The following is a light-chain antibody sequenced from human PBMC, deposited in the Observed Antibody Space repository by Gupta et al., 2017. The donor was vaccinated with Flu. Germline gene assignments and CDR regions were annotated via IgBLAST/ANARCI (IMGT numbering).Light chain of an antibody. V-gene: IGKV1-39*01. Sequence: DIELIHSLSFLIASGGDRVTITCRASQSITNYLNWYQQKPGKAPKVLIYAASSLQSGVPSRFSGSGSGTDFTLTISSLQPEDFATYYCQQSYSTPYSFGQGTKLEIK. CDR1: QSITNY. CDR2: AAS. J-gene: IGKJ2*03. CDR3: QQSYSTPYS.